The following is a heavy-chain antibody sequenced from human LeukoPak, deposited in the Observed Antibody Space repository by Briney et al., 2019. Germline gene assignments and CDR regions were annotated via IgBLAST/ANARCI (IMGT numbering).Heavy chain of an antibody. D-gene: IGHD6-13*01. J-gene: IGHJ4*02. V-gene: IGHV3-30*04. CDR1: GFTFSSYA. CDR2: ISYDGSNK. Sequence: GGSLRLSCAASGFTFSSYAMHWVRQAPGKGLEWVAVISYDGSNKYYADSVKGRFTISRDNSKNTLYLQMNSLRAEDTAVYYCARASSSWYNDYWGQGTLVTVSS. CDR3: ARASSSWYNDY.